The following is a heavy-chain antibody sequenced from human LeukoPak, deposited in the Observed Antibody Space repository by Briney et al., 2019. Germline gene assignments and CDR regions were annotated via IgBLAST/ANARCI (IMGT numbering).Heavy chain of an antibody. CDR2: ISAYNGNT. Sequence: ASVKVSCKASGGTFSSYAISWVRQAPGQGLEWMGWISAYNGNTNYAQKLQGRVTMTTDTSTSTAYMELRSLRSDDTAVYYCARDWGYSSSWYDFDYWGQGTLVTVSS. J-gene: IGHJ4*02. CDR3: ARDWGYSSSWYDFDY. V-gene: IGHV1-18*01. CDR1: GGTFSSYA. D-gene: IGHD6-13*01.